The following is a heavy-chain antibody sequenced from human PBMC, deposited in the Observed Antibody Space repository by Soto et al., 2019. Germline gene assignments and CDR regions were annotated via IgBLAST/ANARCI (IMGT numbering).Heavy chain of an antibody. CDR3: AREHSDGSSGYSYWCFDP. V-gene: IGHV1-46*01. J-gene: IGHJ5*02. Sequence: QVQLVQSGAEVTKPGASVKVSCKASGYTFTNNWIHWVRQAPGQGLEWLGVVNPSSGTTISSQWVQGRDTMTRDTATSTVYMDLSGLRSEYTAGYYCAREHSDGSSGYSYWCFDPWGQGTLVSVSS. D-gene: IGHD3-22*01. CDR1: GYTFTNNW. CDR2: VNPSSGTT.